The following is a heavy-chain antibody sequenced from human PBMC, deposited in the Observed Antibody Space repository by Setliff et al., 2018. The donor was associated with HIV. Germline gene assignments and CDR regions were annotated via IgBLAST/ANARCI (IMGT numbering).Heavy chain of an antibody. V-gene: IGHV3-30-3*01. D-gene: IGHD3-10*01. J-gene: IGHJ4*02. CDR3: VAPYYYGSGSYYRPLDY. CDR1: GFTFSGYA. Sequence: GGSLRLSCAVSGFTFSGYALHWVRQAPGKGLEWVAVISYDGSNKYYADSVKGRFTISRDNAKNTLYLQMNSLRAEDTAVYYCVAPYYYGSGSYYRPLDYWGQGTLVTVSS. CDR2: ISYDGSNK.